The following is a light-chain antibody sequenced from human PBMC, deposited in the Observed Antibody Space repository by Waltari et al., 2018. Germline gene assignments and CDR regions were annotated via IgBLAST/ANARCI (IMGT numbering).Light chain of an antibody. CDR2: IDN. Sequence: QSVLTQPPSASGTPGQRVTISCSGTRSNTGSNSVNWYQHLPGAAPQLLIYIDNQRPSGVPDRFSGSKSGSSATLAISGLQSEDEADYYCSSWDDSLKGPLFGGGTKLTVL. CDR3: SSWDDSLKGPL. CDR1: RSNTGSNS. J-gene: IGLJ3*02. V-gene: IGLV1-44*01.